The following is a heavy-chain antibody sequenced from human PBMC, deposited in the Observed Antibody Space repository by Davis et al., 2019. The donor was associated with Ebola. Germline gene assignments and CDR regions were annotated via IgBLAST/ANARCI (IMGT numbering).Heavy chain of an antibody. CDR2: IRYDGSNK. J-gene: IGHJ4*02. V-gene: IGHV3-30*02. CDR3: AGGGYCGGDCYPSDY. Sequence: PGGSLRLSCAASGFTFSSYGMHWVRQAPGKGLEWVAFIRYDGSNKYYADSVKGRFTISRDNSKNTLYLQMNSLRAEDTAVYYCAGGGYCGGDCYPSDYWGQGTLVTVSS. CDR1: GFTFSSYG. D-gene: IGHD2-21*01.